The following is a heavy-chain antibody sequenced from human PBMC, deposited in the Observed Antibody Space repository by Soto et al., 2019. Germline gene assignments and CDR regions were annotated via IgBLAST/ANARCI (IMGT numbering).Heavy chain of an antibody. J-gene: IGHJ3*02. D-gene: IGHD3-22*01. CDR1: GYTFTSYY. CDR2: INPSGGST. CDR3: ARAERYYYDSSGYYVEVSDAFDI. V-gene: IGHV1-46*01. Sequence: ASVKVSCKASGYTFTSYYMHWVRQAPGQGLEWMGIINPSGGSTSYAQKFQGRVTMTRDTSTSTVYLELSSLIFEDTSVYYCARAERYYYDSSGYYVEVSDAFDIWG.